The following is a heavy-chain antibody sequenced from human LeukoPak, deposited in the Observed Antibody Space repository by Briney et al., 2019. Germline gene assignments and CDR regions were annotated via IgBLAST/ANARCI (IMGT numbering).Heavy chain of an antibody. CDR2: INHSGST. CDR3: ARAPYCSGGSCYWESKPYAFDI. D-gene: IGHD2-15*01. V-gene: IGHV4-34*01. J-gene: IGHJ3*02. CDR1: GGSFSGYY. Sequence: SETLSLTCAVYGGSFSGYYWSWIRQPPGKGLEWIGEINHSGSTNYNPSLKSRVTISVDTSKNQFSLKLSSATAADTAVYYCARAPYCSGGSCYWESKPYAFDIWGQGTMVTVSS.